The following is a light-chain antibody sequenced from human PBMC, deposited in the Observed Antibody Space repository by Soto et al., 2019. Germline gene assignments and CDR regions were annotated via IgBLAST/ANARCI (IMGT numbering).Light chain of an antibody. Sequence: DIQMTQSPSTLSASVGDRVTITCRASQSISNWLAWYQQKPGKAPKYLIYKASNLQSGVPSRFSGSGSGTEFTLTISSLQPDDFATYCCQQYDSYPLAFGGGTRVDI. CDR1: QSISNW. V-gene: IGKV1-5*03. CDR2: KAS. CDR3: QQYDSYPLA. J-gene: IGKJ4*01.